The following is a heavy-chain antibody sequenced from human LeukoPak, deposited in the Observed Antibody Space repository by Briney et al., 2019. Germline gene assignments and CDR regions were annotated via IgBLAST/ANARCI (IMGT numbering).Heavy chain of an antibody. CDR3: ARGAPDIRGNYYGMDV. Sequence: SETLSLTCAVYGGSFSGYYWSWIRQPPGKGLEWIGYIYYSGSTNYNPSLKSRVTISVDTSKNQFSLKLSSVTAADTAVYYCARGAPDIRGNYYGMDVWGQGTTVTVSS. CDR2: IYYSGST. CDR1: GGSFSGYY. J-gene: IGHJ6*02. V-gene: IGHV4-59*01. D-gene: IGHD3-16*01.